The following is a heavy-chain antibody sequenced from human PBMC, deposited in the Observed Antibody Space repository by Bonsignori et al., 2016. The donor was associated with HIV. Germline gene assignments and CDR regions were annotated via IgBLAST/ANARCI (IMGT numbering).Heavy chain of an antibody. J-gene: IGHJ4*02. Sequence: SETLSLTCSVSGGSISSGDYYWSWIRQPPGKGLEWIGHIYNSGSTYYNPSLKSRVTISVDTSKNQFSLRLNSVTAADTAVYFCVRALVRGRPPHYWGQGTLVTVSS. D-gene: IGHD3-10*01. CDR1: GGSISSGDYY. CDR2: IYNSGST. V-gene: IGHV4-30-4*08. CDR3: VRALVRGRPPHY.